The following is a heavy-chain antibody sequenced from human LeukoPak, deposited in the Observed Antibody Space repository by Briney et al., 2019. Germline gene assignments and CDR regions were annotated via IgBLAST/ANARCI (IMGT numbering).Heavy chain of an antibody. V-gene: IGHV3-7*01. Sequence: GGSLRLSCAASGFTFNSYWMSWVRQAPGKGLEWVANIKQDGSDKYYVDSVKGRFTISRDNAKNSLYLQMNSLRAEDTAVYYCASATMVRGVISHFDYWGQGTLVTVSS. CDR2: IKQDGSDK. CDR3: ASATMVRGVISHFDY. CDR1: GFTFNSYW. D-gene: IGHD3-10*01. J-gene: IGHJ4*02.